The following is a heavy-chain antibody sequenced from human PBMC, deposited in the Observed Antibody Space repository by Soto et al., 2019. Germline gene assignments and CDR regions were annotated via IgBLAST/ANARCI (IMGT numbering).Heavy chain of an antibody. D-gene: IGHD2-2*01. Sequence: QVQLVQSGAEVKKPGSSLKVSCKGSGGLNSNSISWVRQAPGQGPEWWGGIIPIFATPTYAQKFQGRVTITADKSTSTAYMELSRLTSEDTAVYYCARGGPVIIPAATNWFDPWGQGTLVSVSS. J-gene: IGHJ5*02. CDR1: GGLNSNS. CDR3: ARGGPVIIPAATNWFDP. V-gene: IGHV1-69*06. CDR2: IIPIFATP.